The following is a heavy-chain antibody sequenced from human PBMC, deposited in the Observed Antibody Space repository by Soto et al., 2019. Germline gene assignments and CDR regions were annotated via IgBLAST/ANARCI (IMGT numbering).Heavy chain of an antibody. D-gene: IGHD3-22*01. V-gene: IGHV3-74*01. CDR2: INSDGSRT. CDR3: ARVAPYYYDSSGYYYDAYWFDP. J-gene: IGHJ5*02. CDR1: GFTFSSYW. Sequence: PGGSLRLSCAASGFTFSSYWMHWVRQAPGKGLVWVSRINSDGSRTSYADSVKGRFTISRDNAKNTLYLQMNSLRAEDTAVYYCARVAPYYYDSSGYYYDAYWFDPWGQGTLVTVSS.